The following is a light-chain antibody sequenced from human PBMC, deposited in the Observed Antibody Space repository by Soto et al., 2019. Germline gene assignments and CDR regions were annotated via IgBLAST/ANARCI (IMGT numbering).Light chain of an antibody. V-gene: IGLV2-23*01. CDR3: CSYAGSSTSPGYV. CDR1: SSDVGSYNL. CDR2: EGS. Sequence: QSALTQPASVSGSPGQSITISCTGTSSDVGSYNLVSWYQQHPGKAPKLMIYEGSKRPSGVSNRFSGSKSGNTASLTISGLQAEDEADHYCCSYAGSSTSPGYVFGTGTKVTVL. J-gene: IGLJ1*01.